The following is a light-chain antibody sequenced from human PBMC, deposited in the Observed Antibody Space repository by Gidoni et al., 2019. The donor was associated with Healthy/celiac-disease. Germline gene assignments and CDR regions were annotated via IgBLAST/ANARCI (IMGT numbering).Light chain of an antibody. CDR3: QQYGSSPLT. Sequence: QSVSSSYLAWYQQKPGQAPRLLIYGASSRATGIPDRFSGSGSGTDFTLTISRLEPEDFAVYYCQQYGSSPLTFGGGTKVEIK. V-gene: IGKV3-20*01. J-gene: IGKJ4*01. CDR2: GAS. CDR1: QSVSSSY.